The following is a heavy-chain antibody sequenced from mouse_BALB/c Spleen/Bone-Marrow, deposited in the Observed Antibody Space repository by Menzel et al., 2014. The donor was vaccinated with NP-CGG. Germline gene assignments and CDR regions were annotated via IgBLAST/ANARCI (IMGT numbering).Heavy chain of an antibody. CDR2: IYPGTSDT. Sequence: EVQLQQSGTVLARPGASVKMSCKASGYSFTSYWMHWVKQRPGQGLEWIGVIYPGTSDTRYKQKFKGKAKLTAVKSISTAYMELSSLTNEDSAVYYSTRVATFDYWGQGTTLTVAS. CDR1: GYSFTSYW. D-gene: IGHD1-2*01. V-gene: IGHV1-5*01. J-gene: IGHJ2*01. CDR3: TRVATFDY.